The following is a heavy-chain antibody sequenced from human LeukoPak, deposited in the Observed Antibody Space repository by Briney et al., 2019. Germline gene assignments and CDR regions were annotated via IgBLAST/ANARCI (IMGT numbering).Heavy chain of an antibody. CDR3: ARVVTPRYCSSTTCYWKGWFDP. J-gene: IGHJ5*02. CDR2: IISIFNTA. V-gene: IGHV1-69*13. CDR1: GDTFRRFA. Sequence: SVKVSCKASGDTFRRFAMSWVRQAPGQGLEWMGGIISIFNTANYAQKFQGRVTITADESTGTAYMELSSLRSEDTAVYYCARVVTPRYCSSTTCYWKGWFDPWGQGTLVTVSS. D-gene: IGHD2-2*01.